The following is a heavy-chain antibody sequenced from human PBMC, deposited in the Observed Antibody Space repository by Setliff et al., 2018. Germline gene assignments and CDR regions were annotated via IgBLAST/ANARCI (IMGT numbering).Heavy chain of an antibody. J-gene: IGHJ4*02. CDR2: ISYDGINK. D-gene: IGHD2-15*01. V-gene: IGHV3-30*08. Sequence: GGSLRLSCAASAFTFARFAMHWVRQAPGKGLEWVAVISYDGINKYYADSVKGRFTISRDNSKNTLYLQMNSLRVEDTAVYYCAKPLYCSGDSCLQDLSSGDRWYFDYWGQGTLVTVSS. CDR1: AFTFARFA. CDR3: AKPLYCSGDSCLQDLSSGDRWYFDY.